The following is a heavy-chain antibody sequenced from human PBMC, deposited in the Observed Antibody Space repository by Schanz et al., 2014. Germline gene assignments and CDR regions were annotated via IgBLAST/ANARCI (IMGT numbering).Heavy chain of an antibody. V-gene: IGHV3-30-3*01. Sequence: ESGGGAVQPGRSLRLSCAASGFTFSSYAVDWIRQAPGQGLEWVSFISYDGSLKSYLDSVKGRFTISRDNSKDTLYLQMSGLTPEDTAVYYCARGPIPIQGVPMDFWGQGTLVTVSS. D-gene: IGHD3-10*01. CDR3: ARGPIPIQGVPMDF. CDR2: ISYDGSLK. CDR1: GFTFSSYA. J-gene: IGHJ4*02.